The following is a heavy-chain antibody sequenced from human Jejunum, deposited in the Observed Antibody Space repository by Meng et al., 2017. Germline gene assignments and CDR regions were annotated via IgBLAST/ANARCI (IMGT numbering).Heavy chain of an antibody. D-gene: IGHD2-21*01. CDR2: IKPDGTTI. CDR3: ARDGAWVVWDY. V-gene: IGHV3-74*01. CDR1: GFTFRTSS. J-gene: IGHJ4*02. Sequence: EGQLAGSGGGLVQPGGSLRISCVASGFTFRTSSMHWVRQAPGKGLVWVSQIKPDGTTIAYADSVKGRFTISRDNAKSTLYLEMNSLRAEDAAVYYCARDGAWVVWDYWGQGTLVTVSS.